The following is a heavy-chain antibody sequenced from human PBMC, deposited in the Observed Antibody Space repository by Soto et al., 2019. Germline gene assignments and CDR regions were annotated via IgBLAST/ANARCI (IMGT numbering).Heavy chain of an antibody. CDR1: GYTFTDYY. V-gene: IGHV1-2*02. Sequence: ASVKVSCKASGYTFTDYYIHWVQQAPGQGLEWMGWINPNSGGTNSAQKFQGRVTMTRDTSISTAYMELSSLRSDDTAVYFCARDRGVAGRRYNWFDPWGQGTLVTVSS. J-gene: IGHJ5*02. CDR2: INPNSGGT. D-gene: IGHD6-6*01. CDR3: ARDRGVAGRRYNWFDP.